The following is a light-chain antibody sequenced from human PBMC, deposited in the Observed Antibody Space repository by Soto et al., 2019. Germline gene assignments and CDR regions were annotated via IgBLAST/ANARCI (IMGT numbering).Light chain of an antibody. CDR3: NSYTTRTPVL. CDR2: DVT. Sequence: QSALTQPASVSGSPGQSITISCTGTSSDVGGYNYVSWYQQHPGKAPKLMIYDVTNRPSGVSNRFSGSKSGNTASLTISGLQAEDEADYSCNSYTTRTPVLFGGGTKLTV. CDR1: SSDVGGYNY. V-gene: IGLV2-14*01. J-gene: IGLJ2*01.